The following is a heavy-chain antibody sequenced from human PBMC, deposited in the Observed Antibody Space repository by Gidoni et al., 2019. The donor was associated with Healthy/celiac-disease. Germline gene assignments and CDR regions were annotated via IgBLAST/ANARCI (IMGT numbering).Heavy chain of an antibody. J-gene: IGHJ1*01. Sequence: EVQLVESGGGLVQPGGSLRLSCAASGFASSSYSMHWVRQAPGKGLEWVSYISSSSSTIYYADSVKGRFTISRDNAKNSLYLQMNSLRDEDTAVYYCARNERLAGVGDDYGDYGGEYFQHWGQGTLVTVSS. CDR2: ISSSSSTI. D-gene: IGHD4-17*01. CDR1: GFASSSYS. V-gene: IGHV3-48*02. CDR3: ARNERLAGVGDDYGDYGGEYFQH.